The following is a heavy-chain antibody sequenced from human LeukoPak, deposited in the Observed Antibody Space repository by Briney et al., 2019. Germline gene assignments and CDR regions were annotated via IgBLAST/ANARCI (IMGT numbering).Heavy chain of an antibody. Sequence: GGSLRLSCAASGLTFSSYGMHWVRQAPSKGLEWVAFIRYDGSNKYYADSVKGRFTISRDNSKDTLYLQMNSLRAEDTAVYYCAKDRYYDSSGYPSNYYYYYMDVWGKGTTVTVSS. V-gene: IGHV3-30*02. J-gene: IGHJ6*03. D-gene: IGHD3-22*01. CDR3: AKDRYYDSSGYPSNYYYYYMDV. CDR2: IRYDGSNK. CDR1: GLTFSSYG.